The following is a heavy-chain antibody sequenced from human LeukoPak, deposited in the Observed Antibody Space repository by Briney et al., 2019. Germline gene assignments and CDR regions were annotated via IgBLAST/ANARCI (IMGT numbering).Heavy chain of an antibody. D-gene: IGHD1-1*01. V-gene: IGHV3-23*01. CDR2: ISGSGGST. CDR1: GFTFSSYA. J-gene: IGHJ4*02. Sequence: GGSLRLSCAASGFTFSSYAMSWVRQAPGKGLEWVSAISGSGGSTYYADPVKGRFTISRDNSKNTLYLQMSSLRVEDTAVYYCVPKGNEGYWGQGTLVTVSS. CDR3: VPKGNEGY.